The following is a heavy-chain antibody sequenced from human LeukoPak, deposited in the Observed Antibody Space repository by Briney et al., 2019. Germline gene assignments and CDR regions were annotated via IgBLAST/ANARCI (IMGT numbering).Heavy chain of an antibody. Sequence: SLRVSCKASGGTFSSYAISWVRQAPGQGLEWMGMIIPIFGTANYAQTFQGRVTITTDESKSTAYMELSSLRSEDTAVYYCARDSLDYYDSSGPRDHYWGQGTLVTVSS. CDR2: IIPIFGTA. V-gene: IGHV1-69*05. CDR3: ARDSLDYYDSSGPRDHY. D-gene: IGHD3-22*01. CDR1: GGTFSSYA. J-gene: IGHJ4*02.